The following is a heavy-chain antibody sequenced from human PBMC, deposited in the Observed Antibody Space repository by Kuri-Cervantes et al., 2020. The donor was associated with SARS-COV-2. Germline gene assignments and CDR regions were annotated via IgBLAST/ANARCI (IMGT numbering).Heavy chain of an antibody. CDR2: ILYDGSDK. Sequence: GESLKISCAASGFTFNTYGMHWVRQAPGKGLEWLAVILYDGSDKFYADSVKGRFTVSRDNSKNTLYLQMNSLRAEDTAVYYCARSGSGTYFHYFYYYMDVWGKGTTVTVSS. V-gene: IGHV3-33*01. CDR3: ARSGSGTYFHYFYYYMDV. D-gene: IGHD3-10*01. J-gene: IGHJ6*03. CDR1: GFTFNTYG.